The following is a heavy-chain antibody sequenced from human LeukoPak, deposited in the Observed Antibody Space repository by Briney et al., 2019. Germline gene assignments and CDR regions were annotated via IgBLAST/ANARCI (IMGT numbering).Heavy chain of an antibody. D-gene: IGHD1-20*01. J-gene: IGHJ4*02. CDR2: ISNDGNNK. V-gene: IGHV3-30*18. CDR3: AKDRAPYNWNDIDH. CDR1: GFIFSNYG. Sequence: QPGGSLRLSCAASGFIFSNYGMHWVRQAPGKGLEWVAVISNDGNNKYYADSVKGRFSISRDNSKNTVFLQVNSLSAEDTAVYYCAKDRAPYNWNDIDHWGQGTLVTVSS.